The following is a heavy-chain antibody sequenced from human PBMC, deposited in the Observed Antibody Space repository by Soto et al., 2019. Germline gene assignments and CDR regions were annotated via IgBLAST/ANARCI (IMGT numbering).Heavy chain of an antibody. V-gene: IGHV6-1*01. CDR3: TREGYWFDS. CDR2: TYYRSAWYN. D-gene: IGHD2-15*01. J-gene: IGHJ5*01. CDR1: GDSVSSNSAA. Sequence: TLSLTCAISGDSVSSNSAAWNWIRQSPSRGLEWLGKTYYRSAWYNDYAVSVEGRITINPDTSKNQFTLHLNSVTPEDTAVYYCTREGYWFDSWGQGTLVTVSS.